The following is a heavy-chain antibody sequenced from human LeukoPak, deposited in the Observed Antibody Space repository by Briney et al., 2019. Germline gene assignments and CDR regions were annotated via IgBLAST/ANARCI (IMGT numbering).Heavy chain of an antibody. D-gene: IGHD6-13*01. V-gene: IGHV1-2*04. CDR1: GYTFTGYY. J-gene: IGHJ1*01. CDR3: ARSIAAAGTAAFQH. Sequence: ASVKVSCKASGYTFTGYYMHWVRQAPGQGLEWMGWINPNSGGTNYAQKFQGWVTMTRDTSISTAYMELSRLRSDDTAVYYCARSIAAAGTAAFQHWGQGTLVTASS. CDR2: INPNSGGT.